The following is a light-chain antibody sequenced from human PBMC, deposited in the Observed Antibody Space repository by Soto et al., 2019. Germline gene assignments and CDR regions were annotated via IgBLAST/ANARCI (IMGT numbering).Light chain of an antibody. CDR1: QSISSW. CDR3: QHYNSYPFT. CDR2: KAS. J-gene: IGKJ3*01. V-gene: IGKV1-5*03. Sequence: DIQMTQSPSTLSASVGDRVTITCRASQSISSWLAWYQQKQGKAPKLLIYKASSLESGVPSRFSGSGSGTEFTLTISSLEPDDFASYYCQHYNSYPFTFGPGTKVDIK.